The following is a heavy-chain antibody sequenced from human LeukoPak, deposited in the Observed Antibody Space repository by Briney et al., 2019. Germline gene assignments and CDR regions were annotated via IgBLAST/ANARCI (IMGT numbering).Heavy chain of an antibody. CDR3: ASCPRGSGSYGPLCY. CDR2: ISYDGSNK. J-gene: IGHJ4*02. CDR1: GFTFSSYA. V-gene: IGHV3-30*04. Sequence: AGGSLRLSCAASGFTFSSYAMHWVRQAPGKGLEWVAVISYDGSNKYYADSVKGRFTISRDNSKNTLYLQMNSLRAEDTAVYYCASCPRGSGSYGPLCYWGQGTLVTVSS. D-gene: IGHD3-10*01.